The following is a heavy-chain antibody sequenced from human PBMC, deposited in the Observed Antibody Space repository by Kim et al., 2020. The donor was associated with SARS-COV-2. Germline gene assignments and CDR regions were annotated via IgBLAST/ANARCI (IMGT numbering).Heavy chain of an antibody. D-gene: IGHD3-22*01. V-gene: IGHV3-9*01. J-gene: IGHJ4*02. CDR3: AKRSGGYFYFDY. Sequence: GGSLRLSCAASGFTFDDYAMHWVRQAPGKGLEWVSGISWNSGSIGYADSVKGRFTISRDNAKNSLYLQMNSLRAEDTALYYCAKRSGGYFYFDYWGQGTLVTVSS. CDR1: GFTFDDYA. CDR2: ISWNSGSI.